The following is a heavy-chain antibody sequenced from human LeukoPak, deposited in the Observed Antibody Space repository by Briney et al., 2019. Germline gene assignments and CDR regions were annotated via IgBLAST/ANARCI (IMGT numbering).Heavy chain of an antibody. CDR2: ISAYNGNT. CDR1: GYTFTSYG. D-gene: IGHD3-10*01. CDR3: ARAGTTMVRGVITRNYYFDY. V-gene: IGHV1-18*01. J-gene: IGHJ4*02. Sequence: ASVKVSCKASGYTFTSYGITWVRQAPGQGLEWMGWISAYNGNTNYAQKLQGRVTMTTDTSTSTAYMELGSLRSDDTAVYYCARAGTTMVRGVITRNYYFDYWGQGTLVTVSS.